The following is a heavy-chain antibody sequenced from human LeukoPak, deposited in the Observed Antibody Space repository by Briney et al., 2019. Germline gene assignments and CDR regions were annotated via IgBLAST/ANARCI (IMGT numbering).Heavy chain of an antibody. CDR2: IYYSGST. CDR1: GGSISSYY. J-gene: IGHJ3*02. Sequence: PSQTLSLTCTVAGGSISSYYWSWIRQPPGRGLEWIGHIYYSGSTNYNPSLKSRVTISVDTSKNQFSLKLSSVTAADTAVYYCARPMVRGVIIHAFDIWGQGTMVTVSS. V-gene: IGHV4-59*08. D-gene: IGHD3-10*01. CDR3: ARPMVRGVIIHAFDI.